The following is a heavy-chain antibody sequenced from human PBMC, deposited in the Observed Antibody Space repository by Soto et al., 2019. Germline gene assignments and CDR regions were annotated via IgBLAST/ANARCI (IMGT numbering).Heavy chain of an antibody. D-gene: IGHD4-17*01. CDR2: VYYGGAS. CDR3: ARGRLNGRLYHFYMDV. V-gene: IGHV4-39*01. CDR1: GGSISASVYY. J-gene: IGHJ6*03. Sequence: QLKLQESGPGLVKSSETLSLNCTVSGGSISASVYYWGWMRQSPGKGLEWIGSVYYGGASYQNPSLKSRVTIFVDTSKKWFSLRLDSVSAADTAVYSCARGRLNGRLYHFYMDVWGKGTTVTVSS.